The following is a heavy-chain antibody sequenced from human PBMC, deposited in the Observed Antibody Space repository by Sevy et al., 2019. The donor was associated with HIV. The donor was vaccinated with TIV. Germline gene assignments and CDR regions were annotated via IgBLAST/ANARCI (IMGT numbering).Heavy chain of an antibody. D-gene: IGHD1-26*01. CDR3: ARAEGASYYILANLDY. V-gene: IGHV3-21*06. J-gene: IGHJ4*02. Sequence: GGSLRLSCAASGFTFSYYSLTWVRQAPGKGLEWVSSISSAGSFIYYADSVKGRFTISRDSAKSSLYLQMNSLGVEDMVVYYCARAEGASYYILANLDYCGQGTLVTVSS. CDR2: ISSAGSFI. CDR1: GFTFSYYS.